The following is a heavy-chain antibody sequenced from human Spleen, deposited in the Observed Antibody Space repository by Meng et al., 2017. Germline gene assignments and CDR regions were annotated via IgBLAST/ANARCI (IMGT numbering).Heavy chain of an antibody. V-gene: IGHV3-30*04. CDR2: ISYDGSNK. CDR3: ARAYGDYVGSFYPLGAFDI. D-gene: IGHD4-17*01. Sequence: GGSLRLSCAASGFTFSSYAMHWVRQAPGKGLEWVAVISYDGSNKYYADSVKGRFTISRDNSKNTLYLQMNSLRAEDTAVYYCARAYGDYVGSFYPLGAFDIWGQGTMVTVSS. J-gene: IGHJ3*02. CDR1: GFTFSSYA.